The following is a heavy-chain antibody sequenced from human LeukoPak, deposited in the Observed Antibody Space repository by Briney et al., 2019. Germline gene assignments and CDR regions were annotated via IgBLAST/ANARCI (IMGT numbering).Heavy chain of an antibody. J-gene: IGHJ4*02. D-gene: IGHD3-10*01. CDR1: GFTFSGYG. CDR2: IWNDGSNK. V-gene: IGHV3-33*01. Sequence: PGGSLRLSCAAPGFTFSGYGMQWVRQAPGKGLEWVAVIWNDGSNKYYADSVKGRFTISRDNSKNTVYLQMNSLRAEDTAVYYCARDPSGTLDYWDQGTLVTVSA. CDR3: ARDPSGTLDY.